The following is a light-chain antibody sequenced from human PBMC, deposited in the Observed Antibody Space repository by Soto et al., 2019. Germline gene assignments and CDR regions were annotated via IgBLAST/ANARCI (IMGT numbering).Light chain of an antibody. CDR3: QTWGTGLLV. V-gene: IGLV4-69*01. Sequence: QSVLTQSPSASASLGASVKLTCTLSSGHSSYAIAWHQQQPEKGPRYLMKLNSDGSHSKGDGIPDRFSGSSSGAERYLTISSLQSDVEAEYYCQTWGTGLLVFGGGPMLTF. CDR1: SGHSSYA. J-gene: IGLJ2*01. CDR2: LNSDGSH.